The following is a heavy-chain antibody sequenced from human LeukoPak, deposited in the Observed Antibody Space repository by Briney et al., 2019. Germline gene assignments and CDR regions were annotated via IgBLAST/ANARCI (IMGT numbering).Heavy chain of an antibody. CDR2: IYSSGST. J-gene: IGHJ6*02. V-gene: IGHV4-61*02. CDR3: ARVSGVDYYYGMDV. Sequence: PSETLSLTCRCSGDSMTSGSYFWSWIRQPAGKGLEWIGRIYSSGSTNYNPSLKSRVTISVDTSKNRFALKLSSVTAGDTAVYYCARVSGVDYYYGMDVWGQGTTVTVSS. D-gene: IGHD3-10*01. CDR1: GDSMTSGSYF.